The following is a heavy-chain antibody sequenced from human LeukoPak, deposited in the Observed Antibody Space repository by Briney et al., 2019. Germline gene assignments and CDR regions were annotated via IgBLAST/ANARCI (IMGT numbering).Heavy chain of an antibody. CDR3: ARDSAARYYFDY. Sequence: GASVKVSCKASGYTFTGYYLHWVRQAPGQGLEWMGIINPSGGSTSYAQKFQGRVTMTRDMSTSTVYMELSSLRSEDTAVYYCARDSAARYYFDYWGQGTLVTVSS. CDR2: INPSGGST. CDR1: GYTFTGYY. V-gene: IGHV1-46*01. D-gene: IGHD6-6*01. J-gene: IGHJ4*02.